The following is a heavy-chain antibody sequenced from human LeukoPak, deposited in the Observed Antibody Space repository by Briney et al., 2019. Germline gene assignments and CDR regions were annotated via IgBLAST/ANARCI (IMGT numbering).Heavy chain of an antibody. J-gene: IGHJ6*02. CDR1: GFSISAYW. Sequence: GSLRLSCAASGFSISAYWMSWVRQAPGKGLEWVANINQDGSDKYSVDSVKGRFTISRDNAKNSLYLEKNSLRADDTAVYYCARDLVVVGSSFSYGMDVWGQGTTVTVSS. D-gene: IGHD2-15*01. CDR3: ARDLVVVGSSFSYGMDV. CDR2: INQDGSDK. V-gene: IGHV3-7*01.